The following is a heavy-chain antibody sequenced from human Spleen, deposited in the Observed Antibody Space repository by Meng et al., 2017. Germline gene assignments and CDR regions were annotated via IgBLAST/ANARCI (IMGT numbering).Heavy chain of an antibody. J-gene: IGHJ4*02. CDR1: GGSIISSNW. D-gene: IGHD4-11*01. CDR2: INHSGST. CDR3: ARGPTTMAHDFDY. V-gene: IGHV4-4*03. Sequence: QLARPCPGLVGPRGTLSLTCAVPGGSIISSNWWSWVRQPPWKGLEWIGEINHSGSTNYNPSLESRATISVDTSQNNLSLKLSSVTAADSAVYYCARGPTTMAHDFDYWGQGTLVTVSS.